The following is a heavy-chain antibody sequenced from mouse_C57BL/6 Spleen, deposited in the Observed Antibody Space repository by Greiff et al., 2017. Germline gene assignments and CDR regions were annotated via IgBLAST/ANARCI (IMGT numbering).Heavy chain of an antibody. CDR2: IDPSDSET. D-gene: IGHD1-2*01. J-gene: IGHJ2*01. CDR1: GYTFTSYW. Sequence: QVQLQQPGAELVRPGSSVKLSCKASGYTFTSYWMHWVKQRPIQGLEWIGNIDPSDSETHYNQKFKDKATLTVDKSSSTAYMQLSSLTSEDSAVYYCARSGYENYFDYWGQGTTLTVSS. CDR3: ARSGYENYFDY. V-gene: IGHV1-52*01.